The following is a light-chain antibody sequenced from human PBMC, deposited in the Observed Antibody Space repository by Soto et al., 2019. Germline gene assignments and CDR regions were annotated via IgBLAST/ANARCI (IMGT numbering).Light chain of an antibody. V-gene: IGKV3-20*01. Sequence: EIVLTQSPGTLSLSPGERSPLSCMAIQSVSSSYLAWYQQKPGQAPRLLIYGASSRATGIPDRFSGSGSGTDFTLTISRLEPEDFAVYYCQQYGSSPPITFGQGTRLEIK. CDR1: QSVSSSY. CDR2: GAS. J-gene: IGKJ5*01. CDR3: QQYGSSPPIT.